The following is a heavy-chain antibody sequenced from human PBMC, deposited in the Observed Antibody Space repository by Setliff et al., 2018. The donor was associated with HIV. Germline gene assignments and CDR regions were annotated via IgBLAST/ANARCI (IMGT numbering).Heavy chain of an antibody. CDR3: ARMVPANGYLSDY. D-gene: IGHD2-8*01. V-gene: IGHV1-18*01. J-gene: IGHJ4*02. CDR2: ISAHNGNT. CDR1: AYTFTSYG. Sequence: ASVKVSCKASAYTFTSYGISWVRQAPGQGLEWMGWISAHNGNTNYAQNFQGRVIMTTDTSTSTAYMELRSLRSDDTAVYYCARMVPANGYLSDYWGQGTLVTVSS.